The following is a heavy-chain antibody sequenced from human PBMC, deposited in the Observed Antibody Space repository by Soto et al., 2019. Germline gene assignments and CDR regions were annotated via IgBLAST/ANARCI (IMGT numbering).Heavy chain of an antibody. Sequence: QVQLVESGGGVVQPGRSLRLSCAASGFTFSNYGMHWVRQAPGKGLEWVAAISYDGTNEYYADSVKGRFTISRDDTENTLFVQMNSLRGEDTAVYYCANDLETFGGPVASDIWGQGTRVTVSS. CDR2: ISYDGTNE. V-gene: IGHV3-30*18. J-gene: IGHJ3*02. D-gene: IGHD3-10*01. CDR1: GFTFSNYG. CDR3: ANDLETFGGPVASDI.